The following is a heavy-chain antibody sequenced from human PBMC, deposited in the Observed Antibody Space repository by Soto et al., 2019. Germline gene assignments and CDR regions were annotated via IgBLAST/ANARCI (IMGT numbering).Heavy chain of an antibody. CDR3: ARGRSYGMDV. J-gene: IGHJ6*02. Sequence: PGGSLRLSCAASGFTFSSYSMNWVRQAPGKGLEWVSSISSSSSHIYYADSVKGRFTISRDNAKNSLYLQMNSLRAEDTAVYYCARGRSYGMDVWGQGTTVTVYS. V-gene: IGHV3-21*01. CDR2: ISSSSSHI. CDR1: GFTFSSYS.